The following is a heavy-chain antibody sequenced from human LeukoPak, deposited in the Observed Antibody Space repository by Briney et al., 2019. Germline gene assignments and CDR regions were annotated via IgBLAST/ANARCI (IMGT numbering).Heavy chain of an antibody. CDR2: IYYSGST. V-gene: IGHV4-39*01. D-gene: IGHD1-26*01. J-gene: IGHJ3*01. CDR1: GDSISSGSYY. CDR3: ARHPGVGANDTFDL. Sequence: SETLSLTCTVSGDSISSGSYYWGWIRQSPGKDLEWIGSIYYSGSTHYNPSLKSRVTISVDTSKNQLSLKVNSVTAADTAVYYCARHPGVGANDTFDLWGQGTMVTISS.